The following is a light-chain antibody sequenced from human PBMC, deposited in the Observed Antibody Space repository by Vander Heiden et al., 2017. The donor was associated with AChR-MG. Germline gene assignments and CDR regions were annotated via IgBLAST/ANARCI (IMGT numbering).Light chain of an antibody. Sequence: IVLPQSPVTLSLSPGERATLSCRASQSVSSSYLAWYQQKPGQAPRLLIYGASSRATGIPDRCSGSGSGTDFTLTISRLEPEDFAVYYCQQYGSSLPYTFGQGTKLEIK. CDR1: QSVSSSY. V-gene: IGKV3-20*01. CDR2: GAS. CDR3: QQYGSSLPYT. J-gene: IGKJ2*01.